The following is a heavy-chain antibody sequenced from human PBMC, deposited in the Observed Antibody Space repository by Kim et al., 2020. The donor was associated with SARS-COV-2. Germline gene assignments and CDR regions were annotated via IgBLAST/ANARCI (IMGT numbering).Heavy chain of an antibody. D-gene: IGHD2-15*01. V-gene: IGHV3-7*01. Sequence: GGSLRLSCAASGLTFTNYWMTWVRQAPGKGLEWVANIRQDGSQRSYVDSVRGRFTVTRDNAKNSLYLQMDTLRAEDTAVYYCGTLGYCSGGRCYPWPIEYWGQGVLVTVTS. CDR1: GLTFTNYW. J-gene: IGHJ4*02. CDR3: GTLGYCSGGRCYPWPIEY. CDR2: IRQDGSQR.